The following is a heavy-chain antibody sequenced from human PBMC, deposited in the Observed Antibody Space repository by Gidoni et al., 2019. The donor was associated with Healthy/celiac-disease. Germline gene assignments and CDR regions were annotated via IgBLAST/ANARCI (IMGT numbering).Heavy chain of an antibody. Sequence: QVQLVESGGGVVQSGRSLSLSCTVSGFPFSSYAMHRGRQAPGKGLEWVAVISYDGSNKYYADSVKCRFTISRDNTKNTLYLKMNSLRAEDAAVYYCARAAYGDYVEYFQHWGQGTLVTVSS. CDR1: GFPFSSYA. CDR2: ISYDGSNK. J-gene: IGHJ1*01. V-gene: IGHV3-30-3*01. CDR3: ARAAYGDYVEYFQH. D-gene: IGHD4-17*01.